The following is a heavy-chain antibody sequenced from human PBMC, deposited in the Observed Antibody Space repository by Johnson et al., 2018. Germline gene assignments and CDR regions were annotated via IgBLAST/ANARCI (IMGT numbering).Heavy chain of an antibody. Sequence: QVQLVESGGGVVQPGRSLRLSCETSGFNFSHYGMYWVRQAPGKGLEWVAVISYEGSDKYYADSVKGRFIISRDKSKNTLYLQMNSLRAEDTAVYYCAKDRITRARRYFYAMDVWGQGTTVTVSS. D-gene: IGHD3-9*01. J-gene: IGHJ6*02. CDR2: ISYEGSDK. CDR3: AKDRITRARRYFYAMDV. CDR1: GFNFSHYG. V-gene: IGHV3-30*18.